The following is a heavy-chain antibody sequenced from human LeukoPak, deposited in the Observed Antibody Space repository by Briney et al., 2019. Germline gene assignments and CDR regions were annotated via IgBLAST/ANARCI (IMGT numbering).Heavy chain of an antibody. Sequence: GGSLRLSCAASGFTFSSYSMNSVRQAPGKGLEWVSSISSSSSYIYYADSVKGRFTISRDNAKNSLYLQMNSLRAEDTAVYYCARDGGSLGHYWGQGTLVTVSS. CDR3: ARDGGSLGHY. V-gene: IGHV3-21*01. CDR1: GFTFSSYS. J-gene: IGHJ4*02. CDR2: ISSSSSYI. D-gene: IGHD3-16*01.